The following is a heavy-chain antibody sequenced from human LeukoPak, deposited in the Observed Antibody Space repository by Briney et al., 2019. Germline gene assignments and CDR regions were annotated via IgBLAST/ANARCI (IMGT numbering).Heavy chain of an antibody. CDR2: IYHSGST. Sequence: PSETLSLTCAVSGGSISSSNWWSWVRQPPGEGLEWIGEIYHSGSTNYNPSLKSRVTISVDKSKNQFSLKLSSVTAADTAVYYCARSVTARGVPGYFDYWGQGTLVTVSS. CDR3: ARSVTARGVPGYFDY. D-gene: IGHD2-21*02. CDR1: GGSISSSNW. J-gene: IGHJ4*02. V-gene: IGHV4-4*02.